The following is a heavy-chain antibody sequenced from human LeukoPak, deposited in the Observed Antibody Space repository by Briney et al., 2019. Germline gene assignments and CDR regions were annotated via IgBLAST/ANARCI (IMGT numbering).Heavy chain of an antibody. J-gene: IGHJ4*02. D-gene: IGHD5-12*01. CDR3: ARGPPGYSGYDLGYYFDY. CDR2: IKQDGSEK. V-gene: IGHV3-7*01. CDR1: GFTFSRYW. Sequence: GGSLRLSCAASGFTFSRYWMSWVRQAPGKGREWVANIKQDGSEKYYVDAVKGRFTISRDNAKNSLYLQMNSLRAEDTAVYYWARGPPGYSGYDLGYYFDYWGQGTLVTVSS.